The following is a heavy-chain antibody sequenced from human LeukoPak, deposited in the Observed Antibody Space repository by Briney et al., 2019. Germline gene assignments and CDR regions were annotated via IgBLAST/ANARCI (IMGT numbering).Heavy chain of an antibody. D-gene: IGHD2-8*02. CDR2: ISTSSTTI. V-gene: IGHV3-48*04. CDR3: AKAHSPLVLGTGESDY. Sequence: PGGSLRLSCAASGFTFSDYAMNWVRQAPGKGLEWVSYISTSSTTIYYADSVKGRFTISRDNARNSLYLQMNSLRAEDTAVYYCAKAHSPLVLGTGESDYWGQGTLVTVSS. J-gene: IGHJ4*02. CDR1: GFTFSDYA.